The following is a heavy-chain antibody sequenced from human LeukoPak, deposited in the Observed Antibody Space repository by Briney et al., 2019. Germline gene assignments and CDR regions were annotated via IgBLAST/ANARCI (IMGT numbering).Heavy chain of an antibody. CDR3: SRNGLVDFDY. CDR2: IRRRAYGGAA. CDR1: RFAFDDFA. V-gene: IGHV3-49*04. Sequence: PGGSLRLSCTTSRFAFDDFAMSWVRQPAGKGLEWVGFIRRRAYGGAAEYAASVKGRFIISRDDSKGIAYLQMNSLKTEDTAVYYCSRNGLVDFDYWGQGSRVIVSP. J-gene: IGHJ4*02.